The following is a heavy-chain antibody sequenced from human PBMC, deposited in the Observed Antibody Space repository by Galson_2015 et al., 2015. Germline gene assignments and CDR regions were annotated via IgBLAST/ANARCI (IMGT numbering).Heavy chain of an antibody. CDR2: INTKTGHP. Sequence: SVKVSCKASGYTFSTHAMNWVRQAPGQWLEWMGWINTKTGHPTYAQGLTGRFVFSLDTSVSTAYLQISSLKAEDTAVYYCARDLWEVVPAAIGWFDPWGQGTLVTVSS. D-gene: IGHD2-2*02. J-gene: IGHJ5*02. CDR1: GYTFSTHA. V-gene: IGHV7-4-1*02. CDR3: ARDLWEVVPAAIGWFDP.